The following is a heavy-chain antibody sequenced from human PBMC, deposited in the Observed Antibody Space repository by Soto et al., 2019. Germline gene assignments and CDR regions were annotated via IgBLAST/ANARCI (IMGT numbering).Heavy chain of an antibody. D-gene: IGHD4-17*01. CDR1: GFTFSSFP. Sequence: QVRLVESGGGVVRPGRSLRLACAASGFTFSSFPMHWVRQAPGKGLEWVAVVSYDGNNEYYAASVKGRFTISRDNSRTTLFLQMNSLRVADTALYYCARGHTTYGDSLDYWGQGALVTVSS. CDR2: VSYDGNNE. J-gene: IGHJ4*02. CDR3: ARGHTTYGDSLDY. V-gene: IGHV3-30-3*01.